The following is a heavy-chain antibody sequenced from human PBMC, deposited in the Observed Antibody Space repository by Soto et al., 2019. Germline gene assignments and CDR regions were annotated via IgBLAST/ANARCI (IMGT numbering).Heavy chain of an antibody. Sequence: GASVKVSCKASGYTFTSYDINWVRQATGQGLEWMGWMNPNSGNTGYAQKFQGRVTMTRNTSISTAYMELSSLRSEDTAVYYCAKDYGPQTPKRELPLPYFDYWGQGTLVTVSS. J-gene: IGHJ4*02. CDR2: MNPNSGNT. D-gene: IGHD1-26*01. CDR1: GYTFTSYD. CDR3: AKDYGPQTPKRELPLPYFDY. V-gene: IGHV1-8*01.